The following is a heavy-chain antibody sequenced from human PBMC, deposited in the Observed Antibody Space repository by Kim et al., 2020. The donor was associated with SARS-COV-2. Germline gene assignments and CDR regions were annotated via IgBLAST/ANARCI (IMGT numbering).Heavy chain of an antibody. V-gene: IGHV3-30*07. CDR3: ARDVDSPSWLPGAVDY. J-gene: IGHJ4*02. D-gene: IGHD5-18*01. Sequence: SVKGRFTISRDNSKNTLYLQMNSLRAEDTAVYYCARDVDSPSWLPGAVDYWGQGTLVTVSS.